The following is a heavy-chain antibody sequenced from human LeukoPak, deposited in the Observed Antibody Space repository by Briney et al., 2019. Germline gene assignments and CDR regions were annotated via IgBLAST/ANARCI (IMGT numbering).Heavy chain of an antibody. J-gene: IGHJ4*02. CDR1: GYTFTSYD. Sequence: ASVKVSCKASGYTFTSYDINWVRQATGQGLEWMGWMNPNSGNTDYAQKFQGRVTMTRNTSISTAYMELSSLRSEDTAVYYCATGTNYDFWSGYLFDYWGQGTLVTVSS. CDR3: ATGTNYDFWSGYLFDY. V-gene: IGHV1-8*02. D-gene: IGHD3-3*01. CDR2: MNPNSGNT.